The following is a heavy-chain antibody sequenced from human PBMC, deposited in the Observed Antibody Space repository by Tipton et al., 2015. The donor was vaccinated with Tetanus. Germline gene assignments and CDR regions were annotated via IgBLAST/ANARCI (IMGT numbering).Heavy chain of an antibody. CDR3: ARGITDGYNRRFDY. J-gene: IGHJ4*02. Sequence: GLVKPSETLSLTCSVSRGPISSYYWSWIWQPAGKGLEWIGHISNGNPDYAPSLKSRVTLSVDTSKNEFSLRLRSVTAADTGVYYCARGITDGYNRRFDYWGQGTLVAVSP. CDR2: ISNGNP. CDR1: RGPISSYY. D-gene: IGHD5-24*01. V-gene: IGHV4-4*07.